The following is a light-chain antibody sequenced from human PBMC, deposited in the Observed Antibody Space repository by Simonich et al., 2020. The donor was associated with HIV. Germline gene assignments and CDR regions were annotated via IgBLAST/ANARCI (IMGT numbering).Light chain of an antibody. J-gene: IGKJ1*01. Sequence: DIVMTQSLDSLAVSLCERATINCKSSQSLLYSSNNKNYLAWYQQKPGQPPKLLIYWASTRESGVPDRFSGRGSGTDFTLTISSLQAEDVAVYYCQQYYSTPPTFGQGTKVEIK. CDR3: QQYYSTPPT. CDR1: QSLLYSSNNKNY. CDR2: WAS. V-gene: IGKV4-1*01.